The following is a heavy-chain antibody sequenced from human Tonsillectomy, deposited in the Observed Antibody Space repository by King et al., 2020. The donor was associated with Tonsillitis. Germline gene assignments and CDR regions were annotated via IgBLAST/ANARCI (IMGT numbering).Heavy chain of an antibody. Sequence: QLQESGPGLVKPSETLSLTCTVSGASISSDYSYWGWIRRPPGKGLEWIGSISYSGATYYNPSLKSRPTMSVDTSKNQFTLKLTSVTAADTAVYYCAGQTNPLYSGYAAINWFDPWGQGTLVTVSS. CDR3: AGQTNPLYSGYAAINWFDP. J-gene: IGHJ5*02. D-gene: IGHD5-12*01. CDR1: GASISSDYSY. V-gene: IGHV4-39*01. CDR2: ISYSGAT.